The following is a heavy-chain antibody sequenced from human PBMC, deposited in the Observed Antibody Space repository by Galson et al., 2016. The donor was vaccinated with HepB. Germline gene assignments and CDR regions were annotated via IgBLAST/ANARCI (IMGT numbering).Heavy chain of an antibody. CDR3: ARDPGRGNGMNV. Sequence: SLRLSCAASGLSVSDAYMNWVRQAPGKGLEWVSVLYAGGETYYADSLRGRFTISRDNSKNILYLQMNSLRVEDTAVYYCARDPGRGNGMNVWGQGTSVTVSS. D-gene: IGHD1-14*01. V-gene: IGHV3-66*01. CDR1: GLSVSDAY. J-gene: IGHJ6*02. CDR2: LYAGGET.